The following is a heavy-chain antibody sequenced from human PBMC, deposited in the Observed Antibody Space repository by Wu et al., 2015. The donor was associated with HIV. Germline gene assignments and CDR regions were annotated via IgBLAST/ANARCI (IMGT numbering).Heavy chain of an antibody. V-gene: IGHV1-18*01. CDR3: ALSPDYYDSSGSFDY. J-gene: IGHJ4*02. Sequence: VQLVQSGAEVKKPGASVKVSCKASGYTFTSYGISWVRQAPGQGLEWMGWISAYNGNTNYAQKLQGRVTMTTDTSTSTAYMELRSLRSDDTAVYYCALSPDYYDSSGSFDYWGQGTLVTVSS. CDR2: ISAYNGNT. CDR1: GYTFTSYG. D-gene: IGHD3-22*01.